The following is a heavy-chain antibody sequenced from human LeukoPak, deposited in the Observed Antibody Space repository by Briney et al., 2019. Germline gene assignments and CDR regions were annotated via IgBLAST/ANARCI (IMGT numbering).Heavy chain of an antibody. D-gene: IGHD3-3*01. CDR1: GGSISSSSYY. Sequence: SETLSLTCTVSGGSISSSSYYWGWIRQPPGKGLEWIGSIYYSGSTYYNPSLKSRVTISVDTSKNQFSLKLSSVTAADTAVYYCARPLWSGYYMAFDIWGQGTMVTVSS. CDR2: IYYSGST. CDR3: ARPLWSGYYMAFDI. J-gene: IGHJ3*02. V-gene: IGHV4-39*01.